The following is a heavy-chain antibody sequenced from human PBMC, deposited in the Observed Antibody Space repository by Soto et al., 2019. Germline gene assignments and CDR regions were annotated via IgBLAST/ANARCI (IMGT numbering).Heavy chain of an antibody. CDR3: AREVVAASNPYYFDY. Sequence: PSETLSLTCTVSGGSISSGGYYWSWIRQHPGKGLEWIGYIYYSGSTYYNPSLKSRVTISVDTSKNQFSLKLSSVTAADTAVYYCAREVVAASNPYYFDYWGQGTPVTVSS. J-gene: IGHJ4*02. CDR2: IYYSGST. CDR1: GGSISSGGYY. D-gene: IGHD2-15*01. V-gene: IGHV4-31*03.